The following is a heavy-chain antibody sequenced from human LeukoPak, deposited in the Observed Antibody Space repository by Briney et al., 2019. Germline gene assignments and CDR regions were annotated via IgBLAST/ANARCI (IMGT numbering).Heavy chain of an antibody. CDR1: GFTFSNYA. Sequence: PGGSLRLSCVAPGFTFSNYAMSWVRQAPGEGLEWVSTISGSGANTYYADSVKGRFTISKDNSKNTLSLQMNSLRAEDTAVYYCARLFRYCSGGTCYTDRCYFFDYWGQGTLVTVSS. J-gene: IGHJ4*02. V-gene: IGHV3-23*01. CDR3: ARLFRYCSGGTCYTDRCYFFDY. CDR2: ISGSGANT. D-gene: IGHD2-15*01.